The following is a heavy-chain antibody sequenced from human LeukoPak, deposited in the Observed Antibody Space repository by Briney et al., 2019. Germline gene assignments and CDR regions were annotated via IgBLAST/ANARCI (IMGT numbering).Heavy chain of an antibody. CDR2: IYHSGST. V-gene: IGHV4-30-2*01. CDR1: GGSISSGGYS. Sequence: SETLSLTCAASGGSISSGGYSWSWIRQPPGKGLEWIGYIYHSGSTYYNPSLKSRVTISVDRSKNQFSLKLSSVTAADTAVYYCARGCSSTSCPHDAFDIWGQGTMVTVSS. D-gene: IGHD2-2*01. J-gene: IGHJ3*02. CDR3: ARGCSSTSCPHDAFDI.